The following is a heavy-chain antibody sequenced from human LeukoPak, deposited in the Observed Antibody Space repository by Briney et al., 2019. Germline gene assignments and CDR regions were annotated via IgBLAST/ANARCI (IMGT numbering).Heavy chain of an antibody. CDR3: AELGITMIGGV. CDR2: ISGSGGNT. Sequence: GGSLRLSCAASGFTFSSHGMNWVRQAPGKGLEWVSGISGSGGNTYYADSVKGRFTISRDNSKNTLYLQMNGLRAEDTAVYYCAELGITMIGGVWGKGTTVTISS. D-gene: IGHD3-10*02. J-gene: IGHJ6*04. V-gene: IGHV3-23*01. CDR1: GFTFSSHG.